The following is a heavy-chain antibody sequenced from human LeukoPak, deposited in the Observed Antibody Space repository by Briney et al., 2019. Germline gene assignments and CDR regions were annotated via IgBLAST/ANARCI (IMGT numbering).Heavy chain of an antibody. J-gene: IGHJ3*02. CDR1: GGSISSYY. V-gene: IGHV4-59*08. Sequence: SETLSLTCTVSGGSISSYYWSWIRQPPGKGLEWIGYIYYSGSTYYNPSLKSRVTISVDTSKNQFSLKLSSVTAADTAVYYCARRGRRLGDDAFDIWGQGTMVTVSS. CDR2: IYYSGST. CDR3: ARRGRRLGDDAFDI. D-gene: IGHD3-16*01.